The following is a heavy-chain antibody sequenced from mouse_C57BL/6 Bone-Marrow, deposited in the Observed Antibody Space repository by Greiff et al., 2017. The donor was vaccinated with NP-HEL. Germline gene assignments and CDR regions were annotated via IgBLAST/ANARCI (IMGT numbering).Heavy chain of an antibody. CDR3: AKKGGIYGKGYFDV. D-gene: IGHD1-1*01. V-gene: IGHV1-69*01. J-gene: IGHJ1*03. CDR2: IDPSDSYT. Sequence: QVQLQQPGAELVMPGASVKLSCKASGYTFTSYWMHWVKQRPGQGLEWIGEIDPSDSYTNYNQKFKGKSTLTVDKSSSTAYMQLSSLTSEDSAVYYCAKKGGIYGKGYFDVWGTGTTVTVSS. CDR1: GYTFTSYW.